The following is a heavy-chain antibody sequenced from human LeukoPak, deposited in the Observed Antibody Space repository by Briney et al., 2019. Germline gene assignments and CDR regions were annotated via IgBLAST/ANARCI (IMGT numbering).Heavy chain of an antibody. J-gene: IGHJ3*01. CDR3: EGERGDAFDV. CDR1: GFTFSSYW. CDR2: IKHDASEI. V-gene: IGHV3-7*01. Sequence: GGSLRLSCAASGFTFSSYWMNWVRQAPGQGLEWVANIKHDASEIYYVDSVKGRFTISRGNAKNSLYLQMKNLRAEDTAVYYCEGERGDAFDVWGQGTMVTVSS.